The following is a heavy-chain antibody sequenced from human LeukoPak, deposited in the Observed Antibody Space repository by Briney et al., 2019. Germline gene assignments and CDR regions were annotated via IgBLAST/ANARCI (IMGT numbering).Heavy chain of an antibody. CDR1: GGSISSYY. J-gene: IGHJ4*02. V-gene: IGHV4-59*01. CDR2: IYYSGST. Sequence: SETLSLTCTVAGGSISSYYWSWIRQPPGKGLEWIGYIYYSGSTNYNPSLKSRVTISVDTSKNQFSLKLISVTAADTAVYYCARDLYDSSGYYRYFDYWRQGTLVTVSS. D-gene: IGHD3-22*01. CDR3: ARDLYDSSGYYRYFDY.